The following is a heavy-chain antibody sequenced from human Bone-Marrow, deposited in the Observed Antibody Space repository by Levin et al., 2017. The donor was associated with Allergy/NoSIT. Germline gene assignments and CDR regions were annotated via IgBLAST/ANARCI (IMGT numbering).Heavy chain of an antibody. CDR3: VKGLSPYGSDRWFDP. Sequence: SCAAFGFKFRSSAMSWVRQAPAKGLEWVSTIRGSGDNPYYADSVKGRFTISRDNSNNTLYLQMNSLRAEDTAVYYCVKGLSPYGSDRWFDPWGQGTLVSVSS. CDR1: GFKFRSSA. J-gene: IGHJ5*02. D-gene: IGHD3-10*01. V-gene: IGHV3-23*01. CDR2: IRGSGDNP.